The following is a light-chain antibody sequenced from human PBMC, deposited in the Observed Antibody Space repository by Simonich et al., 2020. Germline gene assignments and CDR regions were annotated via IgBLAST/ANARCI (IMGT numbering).Light chain of an antibody. V-gene: IGLV3-25*03. CDR3: QSADSSGTIV. Sequence: SYELTQPPSVSVSPGQTARITCSVDALPKQYAYWYQQKPGQAPVLVIYKDSEMPSGSPERFSGSSSGTTVTLTISGVQAEDEADYYCQSADSSGTIVFGGGTKLTVL. J-gene: IGLJ2*01. CDR1: ALPKQY. CDR2: KDS.